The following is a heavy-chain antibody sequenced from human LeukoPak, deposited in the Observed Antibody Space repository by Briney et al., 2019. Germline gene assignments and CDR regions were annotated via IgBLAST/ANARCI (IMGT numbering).Heavy chain of an antibody. CDR1: GYTFTGYY. CDR3: ARGKWELLLGFDY. J-gene: IGHJ4*02. D-gene: IGHD1-26*01. CDR2: INPNSGGT. Sequence: GASVKVSCKASGYTFTGYYMHWVRQAPGQGLEWMGWINPNSGGTNYAQKFQGWVTMTRDTSISTAYMELSRLRSDDTAVYYCARGKWELLLGFDYWGQGTLVTVSS. V-gene: IGHV1-2*04.